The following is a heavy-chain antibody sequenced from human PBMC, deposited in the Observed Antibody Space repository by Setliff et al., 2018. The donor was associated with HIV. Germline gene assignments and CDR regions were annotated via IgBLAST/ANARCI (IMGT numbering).Heavy chain of an antibody. CDR3: ARDRCDFWSGYPSCWFDP. D-gene: IGHD3-3*01. V-gene: IGHV3-64*02. J-gene: IGHJ5*02. CDR2: ISNHGDSV. Sequence: GGSLRLSCAASEFTFDSYEMNWVRQAPGKGLEWISYISNHGDSVSYADSVKGRFTISRDNSKNTLYLQMGSLRAEDMAVYYCARDRCDFWSGYPSCWFDPWGQGTLVTVSS. CDR1: EFTFDSYE.